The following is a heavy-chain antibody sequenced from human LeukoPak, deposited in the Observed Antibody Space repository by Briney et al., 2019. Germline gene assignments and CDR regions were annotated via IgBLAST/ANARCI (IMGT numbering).Heavy chain of an antibody. D-gene: IGHD6-13*01. Sequence: GGSLRLSCAASGFTVSTNYMSWVRQAPGKGLEWVSIIYSGGSTSYADSVKGRFTISRDNSKNTLYLQMNSLRAEDTAVYYCGKDQNVATAGFPYDYWGQGTLVTVSS. V-gene: IGHV3-53*01. J-gene: IGHJ4*02. CDR1: GFTVSTNY. CDR2: IYSGGST. CDR3: GKDQNVATAGFPYDY.